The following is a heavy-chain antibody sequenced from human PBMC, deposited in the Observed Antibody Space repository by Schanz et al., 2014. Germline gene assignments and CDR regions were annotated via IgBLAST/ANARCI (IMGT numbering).Heavy chain of an antibody. CDR2: ISHNSHYT. J-gene: IGHJ6*02. Sequence: VQLVESGGGLVQPGGSLRLSCAASGFTFSTYWMSWVRQAPGKGLEWVSYISHNSHYTNYADSVKGRFTISRDDAKNSLYLQMNSLRAEDTALYYCAKDRQNRVNRVGYYYGMDVWGQGTTVTVSS. CDR3: AKDRQNRVNRVGYYYGMDV. D-gene: IGHD3-16*01. CDR1: GFTFSTYW. V-gene: IGHV3-11*05.